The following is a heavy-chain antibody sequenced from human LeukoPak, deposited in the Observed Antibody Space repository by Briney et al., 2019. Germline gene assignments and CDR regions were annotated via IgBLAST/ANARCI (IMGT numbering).Heavy chain of an antibody. J-gene: IGHJ4*02. Sequence: GGSLRLSCVASGFTFSSYAMSWVRQAPGKGLEWVSAISGSGGSTYYADSVKGRFTISRDNSKNTLYLQMNSLRAEDTAVYYCAKILVRGVSPFDYWGQGTLVTVSS. D-gene: IGHD3-10*01. CDR1: GFTFSSYA. CDR2: ISGSGGST. V-gene: IGHV3-23*01. CDR3: AKILVRGVSPFDY.